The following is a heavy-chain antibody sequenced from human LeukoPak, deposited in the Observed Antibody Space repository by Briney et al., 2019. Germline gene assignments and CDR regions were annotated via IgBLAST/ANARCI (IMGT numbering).Heavy chain of an antibody. D-gene: IGHD3-22*01. J-gene: IGHJ4*02. CDR2: INNSGYT. CDR3: ARGGSSYYDSGGYYYLVY. CDR1: GGSISSYS. V-gene: IGHV4-59*01. Sequence: PSETLSLTCTVSGGSISSYSWNWIRQPPGKGLEWIGNINNSGYTNNNPSLKSRVTISVDTFKNQFSLKLSSVTAADTAVYYCARGGSSYYDSGGYYYLVYWGQGTLVTVSS.